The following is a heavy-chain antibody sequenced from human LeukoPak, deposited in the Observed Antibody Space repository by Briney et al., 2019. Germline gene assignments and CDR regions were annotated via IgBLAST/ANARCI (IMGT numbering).Heavy chain of an antibody. CDR2: NIPTFGTA. V-gene: IGHV1-69*01. Sequence: SVKVSCQGSGGIYSSYAISWLGQAAGQGREWMGGNIPTFGTAEYAQKFQGRVTITADEYTSTAYMALSSLSAEDTAVYYFARMMKQHLGFDDWGQGTLVTVSS. D-gene: IGHD6-13*01. CDR1: GGIYSSYA. J-gene: IGHJ4*02. CDR3: ARMMKQHLGFDD.